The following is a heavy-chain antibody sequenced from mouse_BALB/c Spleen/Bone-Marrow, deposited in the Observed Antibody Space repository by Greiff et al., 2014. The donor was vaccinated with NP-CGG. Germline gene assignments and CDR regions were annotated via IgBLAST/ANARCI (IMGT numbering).Heavy chain of an antibody. D-gene: IGHD2-4*01. CDR2: ISYSGST. CDR1: GYSITRDYA. V-gene: IGHV3-2*02. CDR3: ARSSSYDYDVGFAY. Sequence: VQLKESGPGLVKPSQSLSLTCTVTGYSITRDYAWNWIRQFTGNKLEWMGYISYSGSTTYNPSLKSRFSITRDTSKNQFFLQLNSVTTEDTATYYCARSSSYDYDVGFAYWGQGTLVTVS. J-gene: IGHJ3*01.